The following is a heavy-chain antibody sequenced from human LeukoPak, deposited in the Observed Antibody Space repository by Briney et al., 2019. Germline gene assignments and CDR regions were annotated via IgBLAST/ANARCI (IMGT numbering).Heavy chain of an antibody. CDR3: ARADRPVPYGSGSSEFDY. CDR1: GFTFDDYG. D-gene: IGHD3-10*01. V-gene: IGHV3-20*04. Sequence: PGGSLRLSCAASGFTFDDYGMSWVRQAPGKGLEWVSGINWNGGSTGYADSVKGRFTISRDNAKNSLHLQMNSLRAEDTALYYCARADRPVPYGSGSSEFDYWGQGTLVTVSS. J-gene: IGHJ4*02. CDR2: INWNGGST.